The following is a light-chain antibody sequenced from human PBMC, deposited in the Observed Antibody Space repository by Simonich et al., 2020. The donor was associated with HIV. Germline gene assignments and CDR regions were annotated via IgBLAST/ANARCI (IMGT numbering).Light chain of an antibody. CDR3: SSYTTNSTLV. J-gene: IGLJ3*02. V-gene: IGLV2-11*01. CDR1: SSVVGGYNY. CDR2: DVI. Sequence: QSALTQPRSVSGSPGQSVPISCTGTSSVVGGYNYVSWYQQHPGKAPKFMIYDVIKRPSGVPDRFSGSKSGNTASLTISGLQAEDEADYYCSSYTTNSTLVFGGGTKLTVL.